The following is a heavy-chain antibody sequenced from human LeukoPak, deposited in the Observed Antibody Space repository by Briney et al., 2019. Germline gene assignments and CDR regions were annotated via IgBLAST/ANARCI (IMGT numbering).Heavy chain of an antibody. Sequence: SETLSPTCTVSGGSISSGDYYWSWIRQPPGKGLEWIGYIYYSGSTYYNPSLKSRVTISVDTSKNQFSLKLSSVTAADTAVYYCARVKSYYFDYWGQGTLVTVSS. V-gene: IGHV4-30-4*08. CDR1: GGSISSGDYY. CDR3: ARVKSYYFDY. CDR2: IYYSGST. J-gene: IGHJ4*02. D-gene: IGHD4-23*01.